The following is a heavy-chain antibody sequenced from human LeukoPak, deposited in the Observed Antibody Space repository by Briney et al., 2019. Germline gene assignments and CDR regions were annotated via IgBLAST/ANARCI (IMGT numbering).Heavy chain of an antibody. CDR1: GFTFSSYE. Sequence: GGSLRLSCAASGFTFSSYEMNWVRQAPGKGLEWVSYISSSGNTIYYADSVKGRFAISRDNAKSSLYLQMNSLRAEDTAVYYCARIDYYYDTSGYYPYYFDYWGQGTLVTVSS. CDR3: ARIDYYYDTSGYYPYYFDY. D-gene: IGHD3-22*01. J-gene: IGHJ4*02. CDR2: ISSSGNTI. V-gene: IGHV3-48*03.